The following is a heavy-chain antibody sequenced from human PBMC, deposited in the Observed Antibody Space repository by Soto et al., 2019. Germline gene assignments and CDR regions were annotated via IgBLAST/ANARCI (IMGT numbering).Heavy chain of an antibody. J-gene: IGHJ4*02. CDR2: IYYSGST. V-gene: IGHV4-30-4*01. D-gene: IGHD3-3*02. CDR3: ARDHFFLLDY. CDR1: GGSISSGDYY. Sequence: SETLSLTCTVFGGSISSGDYYWSWIRQPPGKGLEWIGYIYYSGSTYYNPSLKSRVTISVDTSKNQFSLKLSSVTAADTAVYYCARDHFFLLDYWGQGTLVTVSS.